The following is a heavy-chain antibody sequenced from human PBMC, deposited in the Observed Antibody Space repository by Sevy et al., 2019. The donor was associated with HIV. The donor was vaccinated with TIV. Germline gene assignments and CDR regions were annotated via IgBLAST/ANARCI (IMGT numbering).Heavy chain of an antibody. J-gene: IGHJ6*02. CDR2: IKSKTDGGTT. D-gene: IGHD2-15*01. CDR1: GFTFSNAW. Sequence: GGSLRLSCAASGFTFSNAWMSWVRQAPGKGLEWVGRIKSKTDGGTTDYAAPVKGRITISREDSKNTLYLQMKSLKTEDTAVYYCTTGEGDYCSGGGCYWALLAYGMDVWGQGTTVTVSS. CDR3: TTGEGDYCSGGGCYWALLAYGMDV. V-gene: IGHV3-15*01.